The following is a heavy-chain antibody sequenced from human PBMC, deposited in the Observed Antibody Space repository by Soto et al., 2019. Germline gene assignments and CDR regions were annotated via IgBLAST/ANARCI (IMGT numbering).Heavy chain of an antibody. CDR1: GGSFSGYY. Sequence: PSETLSLTCAVYGGSFSGYYWRWIRQPPGKGLEWIGEINHSGSTNYNPSLKSRVTISVDTSKNQFSLKLSSVTAADTAVYYCARGIVATIGPHYYYYYMDVWGKGTTVTLSS. D-gene: IGHD5-12*01. J-gene: IGHJ6*03. V-gene: IGHV4-34*01. CDR2: INHSGST. CDR3: ARGIVATIGPHYYYYYMDV.